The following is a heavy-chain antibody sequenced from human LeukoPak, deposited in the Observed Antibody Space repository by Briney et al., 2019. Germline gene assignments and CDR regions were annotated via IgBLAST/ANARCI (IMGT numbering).Heavy chain of an antibody. CDR3: AKTNTGYCTSTSCPHIDY. CDR1: GFTFGSYA. V-gene: IGHV3-23*01. D-gene: IGHD2-2*03. J-gene: IGHJ4*02. CDR2: IGATGTST. Sequence: GGSLRLSCAASGFTFGSYAMSWVRQAPGKGLEWVSSIGATGTSTYYADSVKGRFTISRDNSKNTLYLQMNSLRAEDTAVYYCAKTNTGYCTSTSCPHIDYWGQGTLVTVSS.